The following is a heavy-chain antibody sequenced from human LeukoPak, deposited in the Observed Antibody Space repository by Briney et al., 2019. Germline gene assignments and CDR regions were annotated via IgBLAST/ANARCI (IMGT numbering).Heavy chain of an antibody. V-gene: IGHV3-30*02. J-gene: IGHJ4*02. CDR3: AKDAGIAAAGTDY. Sequence: GGSLRLSCAASGFTFSSYGMHWVRQAPGKGLEWVAFIRYDGSNKYYADSVKGRFTISRDNSKNTLYLQMNSLRAEDTAVYYCAKDAGIAAAGTDYWGQGTLVTVSS. D-gene: IGHD6-13*01. CDR1: GFTFSSYG. CDR2: IRYDGSNK.